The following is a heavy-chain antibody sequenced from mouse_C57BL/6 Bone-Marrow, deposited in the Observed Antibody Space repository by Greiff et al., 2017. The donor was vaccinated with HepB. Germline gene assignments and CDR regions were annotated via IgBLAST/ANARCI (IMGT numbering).Heavy chain of an antibody. CDR3: ARGVYYGSSY. CDR1: GFTFSDYY. J-gene: IGHJ2*01. D-gene: IGHD1-1*01. CDR2: INYDGSST. V-gene: IGHV5-16*01. Sequence: EVKLVESEGGLVQPGSSMKLSCTASGFTFSDYYMAWVRQVPEKGLEWVANINYDGSSTYYLDSLKSRFIISRDNAKNILYLQMSSLKSEDTATYYCARGVYYGSSYWGQGTTLTVSS.